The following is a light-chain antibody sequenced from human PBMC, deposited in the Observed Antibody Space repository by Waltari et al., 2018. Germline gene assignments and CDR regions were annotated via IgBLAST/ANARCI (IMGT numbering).Light chain of an antibody. CDR3: SSYTSSSTLPYV. CDR2: EVS. V-gene: IGLV2-14*01. CDR1: SSDVGGYNS. Sequence: QSALTQPASVSVSPGQSITISCTGTSSDVGGYNSVSWYQQHPGKAPKLMIYEVSNRPSGVSNRFSGSKSGNTASLTISGLQAEDEADYYCSSYTSSSTLPYVFGTGTKVTVL. J-gene: IGLJ1*01.